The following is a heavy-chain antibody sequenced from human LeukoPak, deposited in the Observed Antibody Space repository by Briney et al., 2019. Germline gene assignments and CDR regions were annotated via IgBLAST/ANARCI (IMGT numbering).Heavy chain of an antibody. J-gene: IGHJ4*02. CDR1: GFTFSSYG. CDR3: ARDHQVSYFDC. D-gene: IGHD6-6*01. Sequence: GGSLRLSCAASGFTFSSYGMHWVRQAPGKGLEWVAVIWYDGSNKYYADSVKGRFTISRDNSKNTLYLQMNSLRAEDTAVYYCARDHQVSYFDCWGQGTLVTVSS. V-gene: IGHV3-33*01. CDR2: IWYDGSNK.